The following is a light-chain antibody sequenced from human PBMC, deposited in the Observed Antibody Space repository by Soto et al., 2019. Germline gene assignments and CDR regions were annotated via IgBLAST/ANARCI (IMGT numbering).Light chain of an antibody. V-gene: IGKV2-28*01. CDR3: MQALQTPFT. Sequence: DIVMTQSPLSLPVTPGEPASISCRSSQSLLHSNGYNYLDWYLQKPGQSPQLLIYLGSNRASGVPDRFSGSGSGTDFTLKSSRVEAVDVGVYYCMQALQTPFTFGPGTKVDIK. CDR1: QSLLHSNGYNY. J-gene: IGKJ3*01. CDR2: LGS.